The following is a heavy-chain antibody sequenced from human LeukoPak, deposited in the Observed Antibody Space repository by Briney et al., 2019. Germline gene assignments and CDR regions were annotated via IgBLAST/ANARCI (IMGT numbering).Heavy chain of an antibody. J-gene: IGHJ6*02. CDR2: ISAYNGNT. CDR1: GGTFSSYA. V-gene: IGHV1-18*01. D-gene: IGHD2-8*01. Sequence: ASVKVSCKASGGTFSSYAISWVRQAPGQGLEWMGWISAYNGNTNYAQKLQGRVTMTTDTSTSTAYMELRSLRSDDTAVYYCARDIVLMVYAQGPYYYYGMDVWGQGTTVTVSS. CDR3: ARDIVLMVYAQGPYYYYGMDV.